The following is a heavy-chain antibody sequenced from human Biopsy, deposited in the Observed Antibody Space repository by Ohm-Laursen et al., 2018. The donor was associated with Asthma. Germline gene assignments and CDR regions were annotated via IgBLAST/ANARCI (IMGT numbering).Heavy chain of an antibody. CDR3: ARVPTTLRYFGL. V-gene: IGHV4-61*01. Sequence: SETLSLTCAVSGGSVSSGSYYWSWIRQPPGKGLAWVSYISYSGSTDYNPSLKSRLTISMDTSKNQFSLKLSSVTAADTAVYYCARVPTTLRYFGLWGRGTLVTVSS. CDR2: ISYSGST. CDR1: GGSVSSGSYY. D-gene: IGHD2-15*01. J-gene: IGHJ2*01.